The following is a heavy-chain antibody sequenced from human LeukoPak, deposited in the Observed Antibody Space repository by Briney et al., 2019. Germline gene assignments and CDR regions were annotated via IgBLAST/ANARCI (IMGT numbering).Heavy chain of an antibody. CDR1: GGSISSHF. D-gene: IGHD3-10*01. V-gene: IGHV4-59*11. J-gene: IGHJ5*02. Sequence: SETLSLTCTVSGGSISSHFWSWIRQPPGKGLEWIGYMFYSGCTNYIPSLHRRVTISVDASKNQFSLKLTSVSAADTAVYYCARDRAPVTMIRGAPGGFDPWGQGTLVTVSS. CDR3: ARDRAPVTMIRGAPGGFDP. CDR2: MFYSGCT.